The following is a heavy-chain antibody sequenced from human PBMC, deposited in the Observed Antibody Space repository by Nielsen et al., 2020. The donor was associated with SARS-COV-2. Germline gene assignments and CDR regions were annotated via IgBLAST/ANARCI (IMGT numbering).Heavy chain of an antibody. J-gene: IGHJ5*02. V-gene: IGHV1-69*06. CDR2: IIPIFGTA. Sequence: SVKVSCKASGGTFSSYAISWVRQAPGQGLEWMGGIIPIFGTANYAQKFQGRVTITADKSTNTASMELRSLRSEDTAVYYCARGSWGYYDTSGYYSTWLDPWGQGTLVTVSS. D-gene: IGHD3-22*01. CDR3: ARGSWGYYDTSGYYSTWLDP. CDR1: GGTFSSYA.